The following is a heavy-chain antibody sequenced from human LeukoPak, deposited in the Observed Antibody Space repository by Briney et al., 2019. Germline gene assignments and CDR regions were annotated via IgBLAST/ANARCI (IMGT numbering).Heavy chain of an antibody. V-gene: IGHV4-38-2*02. CDR3: ARVNIWLYSSPDDAFDI. D-gene: IGHD6-13*01. Sequence: PSETLSLTCTVSGYSLSSGYYWGWIRQPPGKGLEWIGNIYHSGSTYYNPSLKSRVTISVDTSKNQFSLKLSSVTAADTAVYYCARVNIWLYSSPDDAFDIWGQGTMVTVSS. CDR2: IYHSGST. CDR1: GYSLSSGYY. J-gene: IGHJ3*02.